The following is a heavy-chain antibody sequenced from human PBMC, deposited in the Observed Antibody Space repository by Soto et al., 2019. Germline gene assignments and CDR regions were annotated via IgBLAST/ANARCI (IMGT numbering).Heavy chain of an antibody. CDR2: IWYDGSNK. CDR1: GFTFSSYG. V-gene: IGHV3-33*01. D-gene: IGHD2-2*01. Sequence: QVQLVESGEGVVQPGRSLRLSCAASGFTFSSYGMHWVRQAPGKGLEWVAVIWYDGSNKYYADSVKGRFTISRDNSKNTLYLQMNSLRAEDTAVYYCARDRVVVPAARGWFDPWGQGTLVTVSS. CDR3: ARDRVVVPAARGWFDP. J-gene: IGHJ5*02.